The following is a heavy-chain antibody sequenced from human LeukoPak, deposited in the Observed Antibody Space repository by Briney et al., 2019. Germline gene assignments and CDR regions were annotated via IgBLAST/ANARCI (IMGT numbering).Heavy chain of an antibody. CDR3: ARGHYYDSSGYYYVLYYFDY. V-gene: IGHV4-34*01. D-gene: IGHD3-22*01. CDR1: GGSFSGYY. CDR2: INLSGST. Sequence: SETLSLTCAVYGGSFSGYYWSWIREPPGQGLEWIGEINLSGSTNYNPSLKSRVTISVDTSKNQFSLKLSSVTAADTAAYYCARGHYYDSSGYYYVLYYFDYWGQGTLVTVSS. J-gene: IGHJ4*02.